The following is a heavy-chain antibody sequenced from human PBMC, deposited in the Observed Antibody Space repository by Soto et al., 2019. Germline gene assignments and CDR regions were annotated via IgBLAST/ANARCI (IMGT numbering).Heavy chain of an antibody. CDR2: IWYDGSNK. D-gene: IGHD4-17*01. Sequence: QVQLVESGGGVVQPGRSLRLSCAASGFTFSSYCMHWVRQAPGKGLEWVAVIWYDGSNKYYADSVKGRFTISRDNSKNTLYLQMNSLRAEDTAVYYCAREGYGDYDGPPLDYWGQGTLVTVSS. CDR1: GFTFSSYC. J-gene: IGHJ4*02. CDR3: AREGYGDYDGPPLDY. V-gene: IGHV3-33*01.